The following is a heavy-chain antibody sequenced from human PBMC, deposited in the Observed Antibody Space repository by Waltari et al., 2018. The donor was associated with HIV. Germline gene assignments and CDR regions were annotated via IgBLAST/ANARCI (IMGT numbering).Heavy chain of an antibody. CDR1: GGSISSSSYY. Sequence: QLQLQESGPGLVKPSETLSLTCTVSGGSISSSSYYWGWIRQPPGKGLEWIGSIYYSGSTYYTPSLKSRVTISVDTSKNQFSLKLSSVTAADTAVYYCARRPSSSWTHWFDPWGQGTLVTVSS. CDR3: ARRPSSSWTHWFDP. D-gene: IGHD6-13*01. J-gene: IGHJ5*02. CDR2: IYYSGST. V-gene: IGHV4-39*01.